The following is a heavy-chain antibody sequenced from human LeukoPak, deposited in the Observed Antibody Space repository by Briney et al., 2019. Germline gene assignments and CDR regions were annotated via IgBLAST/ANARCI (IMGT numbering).Heavy chain of an antibody. Sequence: ASVKVSCKASGYTFTSYDINWVRQATGQGLEWMGWVDPNSGNTGYAQNFQGRVTMTRDTSISTAYPELSSLRSEDTAVYYCARSDFDRLDSWGQGTLVTVSS. V-gene: IGHV1-8*01. CDR3: ARSDFDRLDS. D-gene: IGHD3-9*01. J-gene: IGHJ4*02. CDR1: GYTFTSYD. CDR2: VDPNSGNT.